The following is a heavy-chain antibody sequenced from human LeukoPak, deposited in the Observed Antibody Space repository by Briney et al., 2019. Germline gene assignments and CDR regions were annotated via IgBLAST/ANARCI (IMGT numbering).Heavy chain of an antibody. D-gene: IGHD6-19*01. V-gene: IGHV1-69*13. CDR3: ARDRQIAVAGNYYYGMDV. CDR2: IIPIFGTA. Sequence: SVKVSCKASGGTFSSYAISWVRQAPGQGLEWMGGIIPIFGTANYAQKFQGRVTITADESTSTAYMELSSLRSEDTAVYYCARDRQIAVAGNYYYGMDVWGQGTTVTVSS. J-gene: IGHJ6*02. CDR1: GGTFSSYA.